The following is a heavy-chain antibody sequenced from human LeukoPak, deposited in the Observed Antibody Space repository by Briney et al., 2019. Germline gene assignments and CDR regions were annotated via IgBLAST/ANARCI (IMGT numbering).Heavy chain of an antibody. CDR3: ARILSSHAFDI. J-gene: IGHJ3*02. CDR1: GFTFISSD. Sequence: GGSLRLSCAASGFTFISSDMNWVRQAPGKGLEWVASISSNSRNTHYADSLKGQFTISRDNAKNSLYLQMNSLRAEDTAVYYCARILSSHAFDIWGQGTMVTVSS. D-gene: IGHD6-13*01. CDR2: ISSNSRNT. V-gene: IGHV3-21*01.